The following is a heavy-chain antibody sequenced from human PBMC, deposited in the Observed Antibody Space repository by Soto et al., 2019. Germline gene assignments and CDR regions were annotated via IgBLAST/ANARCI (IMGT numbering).Heavy chain of an antibody. J-gene: IGHJ6*02. CDR2: ISGSGGST. Sequence: GGSLRLSCAASGFTFSSYAMSWVRQAPGKGLEWVSAISGSGGSTYYADSVKGRFTISRDNSKNTLYLQMNSLRAEDTAVYYCAKDCSGGSCYSSYYYYYGMDVWGQGTTVTVSS. D-gene: IGHD2-15*01. CDR1: GFTFSSYA. CDR3: AKDCSGGSCYSSYYYYYGMDV. V-gene: IGHV3-23*01.